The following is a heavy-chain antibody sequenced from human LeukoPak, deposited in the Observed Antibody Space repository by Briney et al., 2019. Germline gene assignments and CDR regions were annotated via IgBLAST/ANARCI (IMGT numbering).Heavy chain of an antibody. CDR1: GGSISSYY. J-gene: IGHJ4*02. Sequence: SETLSLTCTVSGGSISSYYWSWIRQPPGKGLEWIGYIYYRESPTYNPSLKSRLTISVDTSKHQFSLKLTSVTAADTAVYYCASGRFPEARADYWGPGTLVSVSS. V-gene: IGHV4-59*01. CDR3: ASGRFPEARADY. D-gene: IGHD3-16*01. CDR2: IYYRESP.